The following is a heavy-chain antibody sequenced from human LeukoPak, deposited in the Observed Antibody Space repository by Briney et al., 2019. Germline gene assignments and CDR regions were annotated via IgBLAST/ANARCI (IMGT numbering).Heavy chain of an antibody. CDR3: ARGDGDYGWFDP. Sequence: SETLSLTCTVSGGSLSSYYWSWIRQPPGNGLEWIGYIYYTGSTNYNPSLKSRVTISVDTSKNHFSLKLSSVTAADTAVYYCARGDGDYGWFDPWGQGTLVTVSS. J-gene: IGHJ5*02. CDR1: GGSLSSYY. V-gene: IGHV4-59*01. CDR2: IYYTGST. D-gene: IGHD4-17*01.